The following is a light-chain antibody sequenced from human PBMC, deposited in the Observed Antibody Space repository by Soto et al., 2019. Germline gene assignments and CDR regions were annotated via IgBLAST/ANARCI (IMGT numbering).Light chain of an antibody. CDR2: GAS. Sequence: ETVMTQSPATLSVSPGERATLSCRASQSVSSNLAWYQQKPGQAPRLLIYGASTRATGIPARFSGSGSGTEFTLTISSLQSEDFAVYYCQQYNNWPLFTFGPGTKVDIK. V-gene: IGKV3-15*01. J-gene: IGKJ3*01. CDR3: QQYNNWPLFT. CDR1: QSVSSN.